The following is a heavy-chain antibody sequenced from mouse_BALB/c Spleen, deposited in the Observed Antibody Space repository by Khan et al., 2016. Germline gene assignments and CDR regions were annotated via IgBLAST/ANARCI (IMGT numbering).Heavy chain of an antibody. Sequence: QIQLVQSGPELKKPGETVKISCKASGYTFTYHGVNWVKQAPGEGLKWMGWINTNTGEPTYADDFKGRFAFSLETSVSPAFLLINNLKNEDMATYFCAREWDYYFDYWGQGTTLTVSS. D-gene: IGHD4-1*01. J-gene: IGHJ2*01. CDR3: AREWDYYFDY. CDR2: INTNTGEP. CDR1: GYTFTYHG. V-gene: IGHV9-1*02.